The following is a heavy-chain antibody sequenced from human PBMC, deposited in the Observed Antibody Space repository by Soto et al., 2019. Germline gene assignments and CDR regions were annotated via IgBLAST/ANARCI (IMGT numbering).Heavy chain of an antibody. CDR2: IYNSGTT. CDR3: ARMPAYAPEGYLAFDI. D-gene: IGHD3-10*01. J-gene: IGHJ3*02. Sequence: SETLSLTCTVSGGSMGGYYWSWIRQAPGKRPEWISYIYNSGTTNFAPSLKSRLAISIDTSKNQVSLTLSSVTAADTAIYYCARMPAYAPEGYLAFDIWGPGTAVTVSS. CDR1: GGSMGGYY. V-gene: IGHV4-59*01.